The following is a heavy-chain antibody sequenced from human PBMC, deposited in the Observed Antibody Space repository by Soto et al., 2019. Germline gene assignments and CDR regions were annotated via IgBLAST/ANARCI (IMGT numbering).Heavy chain of an antibody. CDR1: GFTFSSYA. CDR2: ISGSGGST. V-gene: IGHV3-23*01. J-gene: IGHJ6*02. D-gene: IGHD4-17*01. CDR3: AKDLYYGETFYYYYGMDV. Sequence: GGSLRLSCAASGFTFSSYAMSWVRQAPGKGLEWVSAISGSGGSTYYADSVKGRFTISRDNSKNTLYLQMNSLRAEDTAVYYCAKDLYYGETFYYYYGMDVWGQGTTVTVSS.